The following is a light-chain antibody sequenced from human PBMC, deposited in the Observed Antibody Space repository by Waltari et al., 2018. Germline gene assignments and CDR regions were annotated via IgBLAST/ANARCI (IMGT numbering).Light chain of an antibody. CDR1: QDIYNY. CDR3: QQYDNLPSYT. Sequence: DIQMTQSPSSLSASVGDRVTITCQASQDIYNYLNWYQQKPGKAPKLLIYDASNLATGVPSRFSGSGSGTDFTFTISSLQPEDIATYYCQQYDNLPSYTFGLGTKLEIK. CDR2: DAS. V-gene: IGKV1-33*01. J-gene: IGKJ2*01.